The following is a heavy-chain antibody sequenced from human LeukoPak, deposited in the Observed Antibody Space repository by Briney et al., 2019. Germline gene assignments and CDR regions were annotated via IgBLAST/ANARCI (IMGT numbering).Heavy chain of an antibody. Sequence: PGGSLRLSCEASGFTFSDYYMSWIRQAPGKGLEWVSYISSSGSTIYYADSVKGRFTISRDNAKNSLYLQMNSLRAEDTAVYYCARSPDYNWNDNWFDPWGQGTLVTVSS. CDR3: ARSPDYNWNDNWFDP. D-gene: IGHD1-20*01. V-gene: IGHV3-11*04. J-gene: IGHJ5*02. CDR1: GFTFSDYY. CDR2: ISSSGSTI.